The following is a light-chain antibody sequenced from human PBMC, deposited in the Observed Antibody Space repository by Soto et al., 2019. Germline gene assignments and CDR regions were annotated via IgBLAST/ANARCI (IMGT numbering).Light chain of an antibody. Sequence: EVVMTQSPATLSVSPGERATLSCRASQSVSSSLAWYQQKSGQAPRLLIYGASTRATGIPARFSGSESGTHFTLTIDSLEPEDSAVYYCQQYGSSPPFGQGTRLDIK. CDR1: QSVSSS. CDR2: GAS. V-gene: IGKV3D-15*01. CDR3: QQYGSSPP. J-gene: IGKJ5*01.